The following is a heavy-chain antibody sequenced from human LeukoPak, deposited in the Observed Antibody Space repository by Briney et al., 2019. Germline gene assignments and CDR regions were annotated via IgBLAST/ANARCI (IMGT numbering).Heavy chain of an antibody. CDR3: ASLLGYCSGGSCWDAFDI. CDR2: INPNSGGT. V-gene: IGHV1-2*02. CDR1: GYTFTGYY. D-gene: IGHD2-15*01. Sequence: ASVKVSCKASGYTFTGYYMHWVRQAPGQGLEWMGWINPNSGGTNYAQKFQGRVTMTRDTSISTAYMELSSLRSEDTAVYYCASLLGYCSGGSCWDAFDIWGQGTMVTVSS. J-gene: IGHJ3*02.